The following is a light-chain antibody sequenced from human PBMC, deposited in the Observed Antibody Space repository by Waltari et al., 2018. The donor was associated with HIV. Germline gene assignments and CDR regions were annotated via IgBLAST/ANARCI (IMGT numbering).Light chain of an antibody. CDR2: NNN. CDR1: SSNNGSNS. V-gene: IGLV1-44*01. Sequence: QSVLTPPPSASGNPGRRVTISCSGGSSNNGSNSIYWYQQHPGTAPKLLIYNNNLRPSGVPDRFSGSKSGTSASLAISGLQSEDEADYYCAAWDDSLLYVFGTGTKVTVL. CDR3: AAWDDSLLYV. J-gene: IGLJ1*01.